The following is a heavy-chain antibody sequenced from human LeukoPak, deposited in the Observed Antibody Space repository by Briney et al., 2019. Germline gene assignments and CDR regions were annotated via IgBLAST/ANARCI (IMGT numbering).Heavy chain of an antibody. CDR3: ARVFEYYDFWSGYYRGGPQNAFDI. D-gene: IGHD3-3*01. Sequence: SETLSLTXTVSGGSISSGDYYWSWIRQPPGKGLEWIGYIYYSGSTYYNPSLKSRVTISVDTSKNQFSLKLSSVTAADTAVYYCARVFEYYDFWSGYYRGGPQNAFDIWGQGIMVTVSS. CDR2: IYYSGST. CDR1: GGSISSGDYY. V-gene: IGHV4-30-4*08. J-gene: IGHJ3*02.